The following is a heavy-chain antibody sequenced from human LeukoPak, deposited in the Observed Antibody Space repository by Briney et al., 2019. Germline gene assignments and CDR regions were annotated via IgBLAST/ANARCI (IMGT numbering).Heavy chain of an antibody. CDR1: GGSISSYY. D-gene: IGHD1-20*01. V-gene: IGHV4-4*07. Sequence: PSETLSLTCTVSGGSISSYYWSWIRQPAGKGLEWIGRIYTSGSTNHNPSLKSRVTMSVDTSKNQFSLKLSSVTAADTAVYYCARYGDNWAYYMDVWGKGTTVTVSS. CDR3: ARYGDNWAYYMDV. CDR2: IYTSGST. J-gene: IGHJ6*03.